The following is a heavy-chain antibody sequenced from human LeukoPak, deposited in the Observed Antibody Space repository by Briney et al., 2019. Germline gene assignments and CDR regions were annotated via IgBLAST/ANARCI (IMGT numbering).Heavy chain of an antibody. CDR2: IWYDGSNE. J-gene: IGHJ4*02. CDR1: GFTFSHYG. Sequence: QTGESLRLSCAASGFTFSHYGMHWVRQAPGKGLEWVAVIWYDGSNEYYADSVKGQFTISRDNSKNTLYLQMNSLRAEDTAVYYCAKDPVLGTGWYGYYFDYWGQGTLVTVSS. V-gene: IGHV3-33*03. D-gene: IGHD6-19*01. CDR3: AKDPVLGTGWYGYYFDY.